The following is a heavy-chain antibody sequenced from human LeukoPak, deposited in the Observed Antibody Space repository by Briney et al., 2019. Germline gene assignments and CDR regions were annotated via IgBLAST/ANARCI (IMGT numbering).Heavy chain of an antibody. D-gene: IGHD6-19*01. CDR2: IYTSGST. CDR1: GGSISSGSHY. J-gene: IGHJ3*02. CDR3: ARGRPYSSGWADAFDI. Sequence: SETLSLTCTVSGGSISSGSHYWSWIRQPAGKGLEWIGRIYTSGSTNYNPSLKSRVTISVDTSKNQVSLKLSSVTAADTAVYYCARGRPYSSGWADAFDIWGQGTMVPVSS. V-gene: IGHV4-61*02.